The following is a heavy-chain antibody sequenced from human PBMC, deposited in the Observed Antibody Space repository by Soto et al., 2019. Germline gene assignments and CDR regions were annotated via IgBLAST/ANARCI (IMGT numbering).Heavy chain of an antibody. CDR3: ARAIPYYDSSGYDY. Sequence: SETLSLTCTVSGGSISSYYWSWIRQPPGKGLEWIGYIYYSGSTNYNPSLKSRVTISVDTSKNQFSLKLSSVTAADTAVYYCARAIPYYDSSGYDYWGQGTLVTVS. J-gene: IGHJ4*02. CDR2: IYYSGST. D-gene: IGHD3-22*01. V-gene: IGHV4-59*01. CDR1: GGSISSYY.